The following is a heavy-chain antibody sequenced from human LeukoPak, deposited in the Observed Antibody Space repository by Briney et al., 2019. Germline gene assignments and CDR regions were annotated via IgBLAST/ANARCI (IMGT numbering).Heavy chain of an antibody. Sequence: ASVKVSCKASGYTFTSYGISWVRQAPGQGLEWMGWISAYNGNTNYAQKLQGRVTMTTGTSTSTAYMELGSLRSDDTAVYYCARDRPGIAVAGTWAPYYYGMDVWGQGTTVTVSS. J-gene: IGHJ6*02. D-gene: IGHD6-19*01. CDR2: ISAYNGNT. CDR1: GYTFTSYG. V-gene: IGHV1-18*01. CDR3: ARDRPGIAVAGTWAPYYYGMDV.